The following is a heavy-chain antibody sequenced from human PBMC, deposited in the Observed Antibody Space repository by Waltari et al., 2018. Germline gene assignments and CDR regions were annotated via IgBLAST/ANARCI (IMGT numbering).Heavy chain of an antibody. CDR3: ARTRLDDFWSGLYWDDAFDI. CDR2: INHSGST. V-gene: IGHV4-34*01. Sequence: QVQLQQWGAGLLKPSETLSLTCAVYGGSFSGYYWSWIRQPPGKGLEWIGEINHSGSTNYNPSLKSRVTISVDTSKNQFSLKLSSVTAADTAVYYCARTRLDDFWSGLYWDDAFDIWGQGTMVTVSS. D-gene: IGHD3-3*01. J-gene: IGHJ3*02. CDR1: GGSFSGYY.